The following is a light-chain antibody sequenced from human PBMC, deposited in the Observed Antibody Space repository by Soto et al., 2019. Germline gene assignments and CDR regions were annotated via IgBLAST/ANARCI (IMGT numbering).Light chain of an antibody. J-gene: IGKJ1*01. CDR2: GAS. CDR3: QQYVHWPPGA. Sequence: EIVMTQSPATLSVSPGERATLSCRASQSVSSDLAWYHQKPGQAPRLLIYGASTRATGIPARFSGSGSGTEFTLTISSLQSEDSAVYYCQQYVHWPPGAFGQGTTVEIK. V-gene: IGKV3-15*01. CDR1: QSVSSD.